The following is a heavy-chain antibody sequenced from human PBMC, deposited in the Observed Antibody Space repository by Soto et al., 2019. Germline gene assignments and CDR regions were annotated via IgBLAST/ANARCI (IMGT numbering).Heavy chain of an antibody. CDR2: ISYDGSNK. V-gene: IGHV3-30-3*01. J-gene: IGHJ4*02. CDR1: GFSFSDYA. D-gene: IGHD6-25*01. Sequence: PGGSLRLSCAASGFSFSDYALHWVRQAPGKGLEWVAVISYDGSNKYYADSVKGRFTISRDNSKNTLFLQMNSLRAEDTSLYYCARSDGYNKNEYWGQGTLVTVSS. CDR3: ARSDGYNKNEY.